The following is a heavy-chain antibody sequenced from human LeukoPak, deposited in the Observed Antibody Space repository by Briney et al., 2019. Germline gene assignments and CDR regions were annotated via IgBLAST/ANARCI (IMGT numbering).Heavy chain of an antibody. CDR2: VYHSGST. CDR1: GYSINSAYQ. Sequence: SETLSLTCTVSGYSINSAYQWGWIRQPPGKGLEWIGNVYHSGSTYYNPSLKSRVTISVDTSKNQFSLKLTSVTAADTAVYYCASYLGYCSDTSCYYAFDIWGQGTMVTVSS. CDR3: ASYLGYCSDTSCYYAFDI. V-gene: IGHV4-38-2*02. J-gene: IGHJ3*02. D-gene: IGHD2-2*01.